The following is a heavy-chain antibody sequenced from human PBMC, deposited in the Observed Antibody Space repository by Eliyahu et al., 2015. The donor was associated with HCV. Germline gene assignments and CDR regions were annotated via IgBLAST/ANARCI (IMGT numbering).Heavy chain of an antibody. V-gene: IGHV3-21*01. CDR1: GFVFSTYS. CDR3: ARATTPAGIGISGTSL. Sequence: QLVESGGGLVKPGGSLRLSCGGSGFVFSTYSMQWVRQAPGKGLEWVSSIGPGGDYIYYSASVQGRFTISRDNARNSLVLLMNSLRVEDTAVYYCARATTPAGIGISGTSLWGQGTLIQRLL. J-gene: IGHJ4*02. CDR2: IGPGGDYI. D-gene: IGHD3-3*02.